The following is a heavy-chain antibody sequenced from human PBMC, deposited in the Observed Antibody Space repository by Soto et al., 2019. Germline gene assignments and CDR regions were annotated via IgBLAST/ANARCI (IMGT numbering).Heavy chain of an antibody. V-gene: IGHV4-31*03. D-gene: IGHD4-17*01. CDR2: IYYSGST. CDR1: CGSISSGGYY. CDR3: ARLLTVTTATDY. Sequence: QVHLQESGPGLVKPSQTLSLTCTVSCGSISSGGYYLIWIRQHPGKGLEWIGDIYYSGSTYYHPSPKSRVTISVDTSKNQFSLKLSSVTAADTAVYYCARLLTVTTATDYWGQGTLVTVSS. J-gene: IGHJ4*02.